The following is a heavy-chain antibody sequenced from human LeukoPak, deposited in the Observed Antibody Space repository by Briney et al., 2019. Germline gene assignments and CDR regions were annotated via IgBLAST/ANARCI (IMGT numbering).Heavy chain of an antibody. V-gene: IGHV3-23*01. CDR3: AKDYVYCSSTSCSYYYYYYMDV. D-gene: IGHD2-2*01. CDR2: ISGSGCST. CDR1: GFTCNTYT. Sequence: PGVPLRVSCAASGFTCNTYTISWLFKAPGKRLDLFLAISGSGCSTYHADSVKVLFTISRDNSKNTLYMQMNSLRAEDTAVYYCAKDYVYCSSTSCSYYYYYYMDVWGKGTTVTVSS. J-gene: IGHJ6*03.